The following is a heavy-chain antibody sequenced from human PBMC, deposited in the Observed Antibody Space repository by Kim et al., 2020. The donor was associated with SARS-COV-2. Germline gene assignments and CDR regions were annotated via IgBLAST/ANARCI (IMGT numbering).Heavy chain of an antibody. J-gene: IGHJ4*02. CDR3: ASLSTGYVWDKFDY. CDR1: GFTFSSYW. CDR2: VNSDGSST. Sequence: GGSLRLSCVASGFTFSSYWMHWVRQAPGKGLVWVSRVNSDGSSTSYADSVKGRFTISSDNARNTLYLQMSSLRAEATAVYYCASLSTGYVWDKFDYWGQG. D-gene: IGHD3-16*01. V-gene: IGHV3-74*01.